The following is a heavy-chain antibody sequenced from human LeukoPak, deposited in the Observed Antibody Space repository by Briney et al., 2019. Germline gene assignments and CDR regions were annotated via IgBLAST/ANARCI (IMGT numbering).Heavy chain of an antibody. J-gene: IGHJ4*02. Sequence: SETLSLTCTVSGGSISSSSYYWGWIRQPPGKGLEWIGSIYYSGSTYYNPSLKSRVTISVDTSKNQFSLKLSSVTAADTAVYYCARAPGRYDYVWGSYSPYYFDYWGQGTLVTVSS. V-gene: IGHV4-39*01. CDR1: GGSISSSSYY. CDR2: IYYSGST. CDR3: ARAPGRYDYVWGSYSPYYFDY. D-gene: IGHD3-16*01.